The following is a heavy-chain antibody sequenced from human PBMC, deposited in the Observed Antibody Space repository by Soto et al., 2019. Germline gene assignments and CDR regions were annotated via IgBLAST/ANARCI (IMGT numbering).Heavy chain of an antibody. CDR2: MNPSTGNT. CDR3: ARGRIIRAGGFDP. D-gene: IGHD1-20*01. V-gene: IGHV1-8*01. CDR1: GYTFTSYD. J-gene: IGHJ5*02. Sequence: QVQLVQSGAEVKKPGASVKVSCKASGYTFTSYDIIWVRQATGQGLEWMGWMNPSTGNTDSAEKFQGRLTMTRNTSIRTVYMELSSLSFEDTAVYYCARGRIIRAGGFDPWGQGTLVTVSS.